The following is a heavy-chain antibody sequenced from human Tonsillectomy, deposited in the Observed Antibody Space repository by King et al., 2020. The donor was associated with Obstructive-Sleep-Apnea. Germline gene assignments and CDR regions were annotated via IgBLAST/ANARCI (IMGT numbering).Heavy chain of an antibody. CDR2: IKQDGSEK. D-gene: IGHD3-10*01. CDR3: AREKFGDYFDS. Sequence: VQLVESGGGLVQPGGSLRLSCAASGFTFRNYVMTWVRQAPGKGLEWVANIKQDGSEKYYVDSGKGRFTISRDKAKNSLFMQKNSLRAEDTAVYYCAREKFGDYFDSWGQGTLVTVSS. CDR1: GFTFRNYV. J-gene: IGHJ4*02. V-gene: IGHV3-7*01.